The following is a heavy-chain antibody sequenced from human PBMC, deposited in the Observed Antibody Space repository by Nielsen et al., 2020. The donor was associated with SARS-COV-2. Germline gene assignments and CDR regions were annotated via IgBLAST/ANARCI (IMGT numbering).Heavy chain of an antibody. J-gene: IGHJ6*02. Sequence: GESLKISCTASGFSFMTYNMHWVRQAPGTGLEWVAAILHYGGNVYHADSVKGRFTISRDNSRNTLYLQMNTLRPEDTAVYSCARDAYGDLIYGMDVWGRGTTVTVSS. D-gene: IGHD4-17*01. CDR3: ARDAYGDLIYGMDV. CDR1: GFSFMTYN. CDR2: ILHYGGNV. V-gene: IGHV3-30*04.